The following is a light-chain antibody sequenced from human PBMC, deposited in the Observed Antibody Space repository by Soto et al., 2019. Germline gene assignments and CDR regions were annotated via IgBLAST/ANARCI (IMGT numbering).Light chain of an antibody. CDR1: QSVSSNY. Sequence: EIVLTQSPGTLSLSPGERATLSSRASQSVSSNYLAWYQQKPGQAPRLLIYGASSRATGIPDRFSGSGSGTDFTLTISRLDPEDFAVYYCQQYGSSPWTFGQGTKVDI. V-gene: IGKV3-20*01. CDR2: GAS. J-gene: IGKJ1*01. CDR3: QQYGSSPWT.